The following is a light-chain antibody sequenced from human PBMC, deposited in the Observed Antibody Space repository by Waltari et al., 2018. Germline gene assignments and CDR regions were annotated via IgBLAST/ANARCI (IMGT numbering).Light chain of an antibody. J-gene: IGLJ2*01. V-gene: IGLV2-23*02. CDR3: CSYAGTSTLI. Sequence: QSALTQPASVSGSPVQSITLSCTGTNSDVGNYNYVSWYQHHPATAPKVRIFGVSKRPSGVSDRFSGSKSGNTASLTISGLQTEDEADYYCCSYAGTSTLIFGGGTKLTVL. CDR1: NSDVGNYNY. CDR2: GVS.